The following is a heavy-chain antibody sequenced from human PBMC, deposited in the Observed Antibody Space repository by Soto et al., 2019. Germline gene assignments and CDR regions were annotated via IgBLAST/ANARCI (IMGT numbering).Heavy chain of an antibody. CDR3: AVVDSTGNWFDP. V-gene: IGHV4-39*01. CDR1: GGSISNSDFY. D-gene: IGHD6-19*01. Sequence: SETLSLTCTVSGGSISNSDFYWGWLRQPPGKGLDFIGSMYYSGTTYYNPSLKNRITISVDTSKNQFSLKLISVTAADTAVYYCAVVDSTGNWFDPWGQGALVTVSS. CDR2: MYYSGTT. J-gene: IGHJ5*02.